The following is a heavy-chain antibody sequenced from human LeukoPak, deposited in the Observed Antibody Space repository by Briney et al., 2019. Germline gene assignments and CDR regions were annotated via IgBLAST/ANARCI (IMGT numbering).Heavy chain of an antibody. D-gene: IGHD1-26*01. CDR1: GFTFSSYE. Sequence: GGSLRLSCAASGFTFSSYEMNWVRQAPGKGLEWVSYISSSGSTIYYADSVKGRFTISRDNAKNSLYLQMNSLRAEDTAVYYCASPVEATTLNYWGQGTLVTVSS. J-gene: IGHJ4*02. CDR2: ISSSGSTI. V-gene: IGHV3-48*03. CDR3: ASPVEATTLNY.